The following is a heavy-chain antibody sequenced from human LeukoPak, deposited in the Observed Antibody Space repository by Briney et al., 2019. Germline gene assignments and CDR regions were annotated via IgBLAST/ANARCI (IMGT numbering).Heavy chain of an antibody. V-gene: IGHV3-9*01. J-gene: IGHJ4*02. D-gene: IGHD1-14*01. CDR3: AKDIATGNRLYYFDY. CDR1: GFTFDDYA. CDR2: ISWNSGSI. Sequence: GGSLRLSCLASGFTFDDYAMHWVRQAPGKGLEWFSGISWNSGSIGYADSVKGRFTISRDNAKNSLYLQMNSLRAEDTALYYCAKDIATGNRLYYFDYWGQGTLVTVSS.